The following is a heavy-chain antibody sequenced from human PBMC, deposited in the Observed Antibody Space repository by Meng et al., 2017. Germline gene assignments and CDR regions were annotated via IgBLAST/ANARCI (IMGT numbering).Heavy chain of an antibody. V-gene: IGHV3-15*01. CDR3: ATGAAAADH. CDR1: GLRVHDAW. J-gene: IGHJ4*02. D-gene: IGHD6-13*01. CDR2: INSNSDGGTT. Sequence: EVQLAEAGGGWVKPGGSLGLSCVGAGLRVHDAWMSWVRQAPGKGLEWVGRINSNSDGGTTDYAEPVKDRFTISRDDSKNTLYLQMNSLITEDTAVYFCATGAAAADHWGQGTLVTVSS.